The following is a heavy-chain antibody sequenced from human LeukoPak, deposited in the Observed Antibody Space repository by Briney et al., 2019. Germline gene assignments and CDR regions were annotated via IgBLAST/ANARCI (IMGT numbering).Heavy chain of an antibody. J-gene: IGHJ4*02. V-gene: IGHV4-34*01. Sequence: SETLSLTCAVYGGSFSGYYWSWIRQPPGKGLEWIGEINHSGSTNYNPSLKSRVTISVDTSKNQFSLKLSSVTAADTAVYYCARPVLWGSSSVGDPFDYWGQGTLVTVSS. CDR3: ARPVLWGSSSVGDPFDY. CDR2: INHSGST. D-gene: IGHD6-13*01. CDR1: GGSFSGYY.